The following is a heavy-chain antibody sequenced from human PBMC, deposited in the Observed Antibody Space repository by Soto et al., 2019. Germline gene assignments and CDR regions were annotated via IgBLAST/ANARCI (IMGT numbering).Heavy chain of an antibody. V-gene: IGHV1-2*02. CDR1: GYTFTGYY. CDR3: ARGPAMVYYFAY. J-gene: IGHJ4*02. D-gene: IGHD5-18*01. CDR2: INPNSGGT. Sequence: QVQLVQSGAEVKKPGASVKVSCKASGYTFTGYYMHWVRQAPGQGLEWMGWINPNSGGTNYAQKCQGRVPRTRYTSISTAYMELSRLRSDDTAVYYCARGPAMVYYFAYWGQGTLVTVSS.